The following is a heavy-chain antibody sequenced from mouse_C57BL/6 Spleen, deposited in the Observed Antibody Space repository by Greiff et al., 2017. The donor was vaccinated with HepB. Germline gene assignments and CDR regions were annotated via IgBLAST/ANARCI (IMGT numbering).Heavy chain of an antibody. J-gene: IGHJ1*03. V-gene: IGHV1-80*01. CDR3: ASITTVERYFDV. Sequence: QVQLQQSGAELVKPGASVKISCKASGYAFSSYWMNWVKQRPGKGLEWIGQIYPGDGDTNYNGKFKGKATLTADKSSSTAYMQLSSLTSEDSALYFWASITTVERYFDVWGTGTTVTVSS. CDR2: IYPGDGDT. CDR1: GYAFSSYW. D-gene: IGHD1-1*01.